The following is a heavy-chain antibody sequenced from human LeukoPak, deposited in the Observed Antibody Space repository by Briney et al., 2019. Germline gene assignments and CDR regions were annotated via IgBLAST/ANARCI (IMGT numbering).Heavy chain of an antibody. D-gene: IGHD6-19*01. Sequence: QPGGSLRLSCAASGFTFSSYAMSWVRQAPGKRLEWVSGISGGADTTYYADSVKGRFSISGDNSKNTLYLQMNSLRAEDTAVYYCAKKDRSGWYSSFDYWGQGTLVTVSS. CDR3: AKKDRSGWYSSFDY. CDR2: ISGGADTT. J-gene: IGHJ4*02. V-gene: IGHV3-23*01. CDR1: GFTFSSYA.